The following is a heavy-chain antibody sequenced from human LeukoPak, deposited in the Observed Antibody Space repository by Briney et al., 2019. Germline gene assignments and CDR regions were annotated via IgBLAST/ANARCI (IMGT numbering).Heavy chain of an antibody. D-gene: IGHD3-10*01. CDR1: GFTFSSYG. Sequence: GGTLRLSCAASGFTFSSYGMSWVRQAPGKGLEWVSAISGSGGSTYYAGSVKGRFTISRDNSKNTLYLQMNSLRAEDTAVYYCAKEGTYYGSGSYSLYYYYYMDVWGKGTTVTISS. CDR3: AKEGTYYGSGSYSLYYYYYMDV. CDR2: ISGSGGST. J-gene: IGHJ6*03. V-gene: IGHV3-23*01.